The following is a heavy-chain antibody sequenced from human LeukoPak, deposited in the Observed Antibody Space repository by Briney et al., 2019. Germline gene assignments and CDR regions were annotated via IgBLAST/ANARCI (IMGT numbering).Heavy chain of an antibody. D-gene: IGHD6-19*01. CDR2: ISSSSSTI. CDR3: ARGDSSGWYSGYFDL. Sequence: GGSLRLSCAASGFTFSGYEMNWVRQAPGKGLEWVSYISSSSSTIYYADSVKGRFTISRDNAKNSLYLQMNSLRDEDTAVYYCARGDSSGWYSGYFDLWGRGTLVTVSS. CDR1: GFTFSGYE. V-gene: IGHV3-48*02. J-gene: IGHJ2*01.